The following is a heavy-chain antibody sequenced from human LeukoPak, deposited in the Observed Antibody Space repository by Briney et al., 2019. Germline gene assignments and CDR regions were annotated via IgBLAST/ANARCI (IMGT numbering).Heavy chain of an antibody. V-gene: IGHV1-2*02. D-gene: IGHD3-3*01. Sequence: GASVKVSCKASGYTFTGYYMHWVRQAPGQGLEWMGGINPNSGGTNYAQKFQGRVTMTRDTSISTAYMELSRLRSDDTAVYYCARAQYYDFWSGFHYYYYMDVWGKGTTVTVSS. CDR2: INPNSGGT. CDR3: ARAQYYDFWSGFHYYYYMDV. J-gene: IGHJ6*03. CDR1: GYTFTGYY.